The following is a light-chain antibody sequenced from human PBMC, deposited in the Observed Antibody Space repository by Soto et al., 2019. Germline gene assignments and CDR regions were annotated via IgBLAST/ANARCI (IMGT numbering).Light chain of an antibody. V-gene: IGLV2-23*02. J-gene: IGLJ1*01. CDR3: CSYAGGSTPNYV. CDR1: SSDVGNYNL. Sequence: QSALTQPASVTGSPGQSITISCTGTSSDVGNYNLVSWYQQHPDRAPPLMIYEVSKRPSGVSNRFSGSKSGSTASLTISGLQAEDEADYYCCSYAGGSTPNYVFGTGTKVTVL. CDR2: EVS.